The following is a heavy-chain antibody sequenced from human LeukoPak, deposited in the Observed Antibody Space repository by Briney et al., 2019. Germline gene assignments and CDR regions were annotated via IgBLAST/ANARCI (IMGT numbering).Heavy chain of an antibody. CDR2: INYSGST. CDR3: ARGLLQPKNPDAFDI. J-gene: IGHJ3*02. D-gene: IGHD1-1*01. CDR1: GGSFSGYY. V-gene: IGHV4-34*01. Sequence: SETVSLTCAVYGGSFSGYYWSWIRQPPGKGLEWIGEINYSGSTNYNPSLNSRVTISVDTSKNHVSLKLSSVTAADTAVYYCARGLLQPKNPDAFDIWGQGTMVTVSS.